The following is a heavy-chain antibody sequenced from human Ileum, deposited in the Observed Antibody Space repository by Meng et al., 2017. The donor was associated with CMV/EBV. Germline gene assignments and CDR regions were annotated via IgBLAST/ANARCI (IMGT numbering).Heavy chain of an antibody. CDR1: FTSYD. CDR2: MNPNSGNT. J-gene: IGHJ5*02. D-gene: IGHD2-2*01. CDR3: ARGAPYCSSTSCYGNWFDP. Sequence: FTSYDSNWVRQATGQGLEWMGWMNPNSGNTGYAQKFQGRVTMTRNTSISTAYMELSSLRSEDTAVYYCARGAPYCSSTSCYGNWFDPWGQGTLVTVSS. V-gene: IGHV1-8*01.